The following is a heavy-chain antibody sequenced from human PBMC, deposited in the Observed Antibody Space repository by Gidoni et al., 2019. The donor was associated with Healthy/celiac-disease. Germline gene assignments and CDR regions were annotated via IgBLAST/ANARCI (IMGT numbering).Heavy chain of an antibody. CDR2: ISYDGSNK. D-gene: IGHD3-3*01. J-gene: IGHJ4*02. V-gene: IGHV3-30*18. CDR3: AKEGMEDPFDY. Sequence: QVQLVESGGGVVQPGRSLRLSCAASGFTFSSYGMHWVRQAPGKGLEWVAVISYDGSNKYYADSVKGRFTISRDNSKNTLYLQMNSLRAEDTAVYYCAKEGMEDPFDYWGQGTLVTVSS. CDR1: GFTFSSYG.